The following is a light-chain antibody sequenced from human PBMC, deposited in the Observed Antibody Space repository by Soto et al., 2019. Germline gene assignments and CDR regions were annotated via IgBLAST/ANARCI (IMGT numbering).Light chain of an antibody. CDR1: QSISSY. CDR2: AAS. CDR3: QQSYSTPYT. Sequence: DIQMTQSPSSLSASVGDRVTITCRASQSISSYLNWYQQKPGKAPKVLIYAASTLQSGVPSRFSGSGSGTDFTLTISSLQPEDFATYYCQQSYSTPYTFGQGTKLDI. V-gene: IGKV1-39*01. J-gene: IGKJ2*01.